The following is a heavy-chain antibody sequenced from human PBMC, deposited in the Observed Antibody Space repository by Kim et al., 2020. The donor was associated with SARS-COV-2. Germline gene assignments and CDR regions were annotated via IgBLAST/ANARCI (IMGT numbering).Heavy chain of an antibody. D-gene: IGHD6-19*01. CDR2: IYPGDSDT. CDR1: GYTFTTYW. J-gene: IGHJ4*02. V-gene: IGHV5-51*01. CDR3: ARRFTTGWYYLDY. Sequence: GESLKISCKGSGYTFTTYWIGWVRQMPGKSLEWMGIIYPGDSDTRYSPSFQGQVTISADKSISTAYLQWSSLKASDTAIYYCARRFTTGWYYLDYWGQGTLVTVSS.